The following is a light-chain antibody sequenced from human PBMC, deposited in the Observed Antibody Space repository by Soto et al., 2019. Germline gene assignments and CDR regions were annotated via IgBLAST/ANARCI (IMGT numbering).Light chain of an antibody. CDR1: QSVSSNY. Sequence: EIVLTQSPGTLSLSPGERATLSCRASQSVSSNYLAWYQQKPGQAPRLLIYGASSRATGIPDRFSGSGSGTDFTLTISRLEPEDFAVHYCQQHSYSVPWTFGQGSKVEVK. CDR2: GAS. V-gene: IGKV3-20*01. J-gene: IGKJ1*01. CDR3: QQHSYSVPWT.